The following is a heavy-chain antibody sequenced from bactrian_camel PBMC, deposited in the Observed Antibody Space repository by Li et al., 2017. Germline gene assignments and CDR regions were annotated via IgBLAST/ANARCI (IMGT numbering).Heavy chain of an antibody. D-gene: IGHD4*01. CDR2: INSGGGST. V-gene: IGHV3S25*01. CDR1: GLSISDTW. CDR3: AGANYYSYYDVSPDYDY. Sequence: QLVESGGGLVQPGGSLTLSCAASGLSISDTWMHWVRQAPGKGLEWVSSINSGGGSTYYADFVKGRFTISRDNAKNTVYLQLNSLKTEDMAMYYCAGANYYSYYDVSPDYDYWGQGTQVTVS. J-gene: IGHJ4*01.